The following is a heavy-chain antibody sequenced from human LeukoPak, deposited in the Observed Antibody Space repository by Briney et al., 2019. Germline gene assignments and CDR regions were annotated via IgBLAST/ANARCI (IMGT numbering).Heavy chain of an antibody. CDR1: GDSITGYS. CDR2: IYYNGDT. J-gene: IGHJ5*01. Sequence: SETLSLTCSVSGDSITGYSWSWIRQTPGKGLEWIGYIYYNGDTHYNPSLNSRLSMSVDTPKKQFSLNLRSVIAADTAVYYCVRGPYGSSISNWFDPWGQGTLVTVSS. V-gene: IGHV4-59*01. D-gene: IGHD3-10*01. CDR3: VRGPYGSSISNWFDP.